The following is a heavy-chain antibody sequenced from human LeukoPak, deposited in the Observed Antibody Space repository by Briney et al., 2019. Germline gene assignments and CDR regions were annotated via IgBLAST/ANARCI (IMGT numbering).Heavy chain of an antibody. Sequence: PGGSLRLSCAASEFTFSSYSMNWVRQAPGKGLEWVSYITNSGNSKSYADSVKGRFTISRDNTKNSLYLQMNGLRAEDTAVYYCATPLDYYDTSDSHQGGDWGQGTLVTVSS. V-gene: IGHV3-48*04. CDR2: ITNSGNSK. CDR1: EFTFSSYS. CDR3: ATPLDYYDTSDSHQGGD. D-gene: IGHD3-22*01. J-gene: IGHJ4*02.